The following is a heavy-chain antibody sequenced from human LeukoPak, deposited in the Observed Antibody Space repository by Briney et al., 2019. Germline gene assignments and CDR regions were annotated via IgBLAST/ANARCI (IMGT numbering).Heavy chain of an antibody. Sequence: SETLSLTCTVSGGSISSGDYYWSWIRQPPGKGLEWIGYIYYSGSTYYNPSLKSRVTISVDTSKNQFSLKLSSVTVADTAVYYCARRKAAALDYWGQGTLVTVSS. CDR1: GGSISSGDYY. D-gene: IGHD6-13*01. CDR2: IYYSGST. V-gene: IGHV4-30-4*01. CDR3: ARRKAAALDY. J-gene: IGHJ4*02.